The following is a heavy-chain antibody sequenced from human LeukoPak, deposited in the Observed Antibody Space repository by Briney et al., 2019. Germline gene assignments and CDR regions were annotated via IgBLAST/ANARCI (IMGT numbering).Heavy chain of an antibody. CDR1: GFTFSNYG. J-gene: IGHJ6*02. D-gene: IGHD3-10*02. CDR3: AKDLSSGSSIYGMDV. Sequence: GGSLRLSCAASGFTFSNYGMHWVRQAPGKGLEWVTLISYDGSDKYYADSVRGRFTIYRDNSKNTLYLQMNSLRAEDTALYYCAKDLSSGSSIYGMDVWGQGTTVTVSS. V-gene: IGHV3-30*18. CDR2: ISYDGSDK.